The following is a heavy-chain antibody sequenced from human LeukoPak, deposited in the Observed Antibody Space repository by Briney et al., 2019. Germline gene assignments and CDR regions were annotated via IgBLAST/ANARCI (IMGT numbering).Heavy chain of an antibody. CDR3: ARIGLENFYDL. CDR1: GFTFSGFS. V-gene: IGHV3-64*02. CDR2: INGNGDST. D-gene: IGHD2/OR15-2a*01. Sequence: GGSLRLSCAASGFTFSGFSMHWVRQAPGKGLEYVSAINGNGDSTFYADSVKGRFTISRDNSKNTVYLQMGSLRGDDMAMYFCARIGLENFYDLWGQGTPVTVSS. J-gene: IGHJ5*02.